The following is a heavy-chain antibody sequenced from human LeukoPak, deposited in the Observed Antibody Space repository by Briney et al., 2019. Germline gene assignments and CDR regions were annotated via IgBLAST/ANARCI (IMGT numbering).Heavy chain of an antibody. CDR3: ARRGWYAPRRGVPNWFDP. D-gene: IGHD6-19*01. Sequence: NPSETLSLTCTVSGYSISSGYYWGWIRQPPGKGLEWIGSIYNSGSTYYNPSLKSRVTISVDTSKNQFSLKLSSVTAADTAVYYCARRGWYAPRRGVPNWFDPWGQGTLVTVSS. J-gene: IGHJ5*02. CDR1: GYSISSGYY. V-gene: IGHV4-38-2*02. CDR2: IYNSGST.